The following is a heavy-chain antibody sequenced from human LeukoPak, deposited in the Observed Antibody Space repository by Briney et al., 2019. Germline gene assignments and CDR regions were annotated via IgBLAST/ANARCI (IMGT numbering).Heavy chain of an antibody. V-gene: IGHV3-48*01. J-gene: IGHJ6*02. CDR1: GFTFSSYG. D-gene: IGHD6-6*01. CDR2: ISSSTSII. Sequence: TGGSLRLSCAASGFTFSSYGMNWVRQAPGEGLEWVSYISSSTSIIYYADSVKGRFTISRDNSKNTLYLQMNSLRVEDTAVYYCAKGNIAARQDIMDVWGQGTTVTVSS. CDR3: AKGNIAARQDIMDV.